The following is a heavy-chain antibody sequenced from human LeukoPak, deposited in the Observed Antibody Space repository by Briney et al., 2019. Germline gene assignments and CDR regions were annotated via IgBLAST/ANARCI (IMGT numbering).Heavy chain of an antibody. V-gene: IGHV3-7*01. Sequence: ETLSLTCAVYGGSFSGYYWSWVRQAPGKGLEWVANIKEDGSEKYYVDSVKGRFTISRDNAKKPLFLQMNSLRVEDTAVYYCARGRNLAVWGQGTTVTVSS. J-gene: IGHJ6*02. CDR1: GGSFSGYY. CDR2: IKEDGSEK. CDR3: ARGRNLAV.